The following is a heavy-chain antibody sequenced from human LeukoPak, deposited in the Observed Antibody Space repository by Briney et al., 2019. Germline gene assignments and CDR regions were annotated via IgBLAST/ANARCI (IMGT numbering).Heavy chain of an antibody. D-gene: IGHD2-15*01. CDR1: GFTFSRYV. J-gene: IGHJ4*02. CDR2: ISYDGSNK. CDR3: ARDRGNLGYYYFDY. Sequence: PGGSPRLSCAASGFTFSRYVMHWVPQAPGKGLELVAVISYDGSNKDYADSVKGRFTISRDNSKNTLYLQMNSLRAEDTAVYSCARDRGNLGYYYFDYWGQGTLVTVSS. V-gene: IGHV3-30-3*01.